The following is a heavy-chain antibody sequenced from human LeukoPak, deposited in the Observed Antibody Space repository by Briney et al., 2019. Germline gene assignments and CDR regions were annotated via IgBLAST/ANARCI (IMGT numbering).Heavy chain of an antibody. Sequence: SETLSLTCTVSGGSISSYYWSWIRQPAGKGLELIGRIYPSGSTNYNPSLKSRVTMSVDTSKNQFSLKLSSVTTADTAVYYCARAPTGTGGWNWFDPWGQGTLVTVSS. V-gene: IGHV4-4*07. D-gene: IGHD1-1*01. CDR1: GGSISSYY. CDR2: IYPSGST. J-gene: IGHJ5*02. CDR3: ARAPTGTGGWNWFDP.